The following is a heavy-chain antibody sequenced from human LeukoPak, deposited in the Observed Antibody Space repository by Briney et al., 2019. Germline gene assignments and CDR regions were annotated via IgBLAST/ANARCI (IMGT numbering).Heavy chain of an antibody. D-gene: IGHD3-3*01. Sequence: GSSVKVSCKTSGGIFSNYGINWVRQAPGQGLEWMGVFIPILGTANSTQKFQGRVTITADISTNTVYMELSSLRSEDTAVYFCAGIPVFGVVLHQEPVWGKGTTVTVSS. J-gene: IGHJ6*04. CDR1: GGIFSNYG. CDR3: AGIPVFGVVLHQEPV. CDR2: FIPILGTA. V-gene: IGHV1-69*06.